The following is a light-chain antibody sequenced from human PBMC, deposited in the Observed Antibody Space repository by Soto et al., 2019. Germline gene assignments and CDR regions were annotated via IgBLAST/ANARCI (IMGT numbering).Light chain of an antibody. CDR2: HAS. J-gene: IGKJ1*01. CDR1: QSISNW. Sequence: IQLTQSPSTLPASLGDRVTLTCRASQSISNWLAWYQQQPGTAQKLQIYHASILETAVPSRFSGNGTGTEFTLTISSLQPGDFATYYSQQYNSYSFGQASRVEIK. V-gene: IGKV1-5*01. CDR3: QQYNSYS.